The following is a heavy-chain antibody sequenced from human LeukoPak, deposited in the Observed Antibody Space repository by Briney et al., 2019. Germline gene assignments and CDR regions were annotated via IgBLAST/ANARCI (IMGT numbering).Heavy chain of an antibody. CDR1: GGSISSGGYY. Sequence: SETLSLTCTVSGGSISSGGYYWSWIRQHPGKGLEWIGYIYYSGSTYYNPSLKSRVTISVDTSKNQFSLKLSSVTAADTAVYYCARGHIVLMVYAIRKPNWFDPWGQGTLVTVSS. J-gene: IGHJ5*02. V-gene: IGHV4-31*03. CDR3: ARGHIVLMVYAIRKPNWFDP. CDR2: IYYSGST. D-gene: IGHD2-8*01.